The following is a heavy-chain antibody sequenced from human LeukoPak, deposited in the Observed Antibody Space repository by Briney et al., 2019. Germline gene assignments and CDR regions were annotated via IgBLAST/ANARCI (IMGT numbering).Heavy chain of an antibody. D-gene: IGHD2-21*02. CDR3: ARRAADCGGDCYSGDY. Sequence: KVGESLKISCKGSGYSFTSYWIGWVRQMPGKGLEWMGIVYPGESYTRYSPSFQGQVTISADKSISTAYLQWSSLKASDTAMYYCARRAADCGGDCYSGDYWGQGTLVTVSS. J-gene: IGHJ4*02. CDR1: GYSFTSYW. CDR2: VYPGESYT. V-gene: IGHV5-51*01.